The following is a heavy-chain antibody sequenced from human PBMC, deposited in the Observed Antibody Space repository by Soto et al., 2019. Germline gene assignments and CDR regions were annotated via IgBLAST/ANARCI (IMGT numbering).Heavy chain of an antibody. D-gene: IGHD5-18*01. CDR3: AKDTVGIQANWFDP. V-gene: IGHV3-30*18. Sequence: GGSLRLSCAASGFNFSSYGMHWVRQAPGKGLEWVAVISYDGSNKYYADSVKGRFTISRDNSKNTLYLQMNSLRAEDTAVYYCAKDTVGIQANWFDPWGQGTLVTVSS. CDR1: GFNFSSYG. J-gene: IGHJ5*02. CDR2: ISYDGSNK.